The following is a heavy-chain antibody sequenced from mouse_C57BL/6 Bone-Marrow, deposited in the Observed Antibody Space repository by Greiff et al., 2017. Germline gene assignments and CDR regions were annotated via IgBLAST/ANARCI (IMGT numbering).Heavy chain of an antibody. J-gene: IGHJ1*03. Sequence: VQLQQSGPELVKPGASVKISCKASGYTFTDYYMNWVKQSPGKSLEWIGDINPNNGGTSYNQKVKGKATLAVDKSSSTAYMELRSLTSEDSAVYYCERGGYGSWYFDVWGTGTTVTVSS. CDR2: INPNNGGT. D-gene: IGHD1-1*01. CDR1: GYTFTDYY. CDR3: ERGGYGSWYFDV. V-gene: IGHV1-26*01.